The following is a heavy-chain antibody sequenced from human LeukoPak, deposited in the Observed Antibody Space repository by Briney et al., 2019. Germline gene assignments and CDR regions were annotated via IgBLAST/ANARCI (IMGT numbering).Heavy chain of an antibody. J-gene: IGHJ6*02. CDR1: GLTVGSNY. V-gene: IGHV3-66*02. CDR2: IYAGGST. CDR3: ARGFGKAAADVFGGYTMDV. Sequence: GGSLRLSCAASGLTVGSNYMSWVRQAPGKGLEWVSLIYAGGSTYYADSVRGRFTISRDNSKNTLYLQMNSLTPEDTAVYYCARGFGKAAADVFGGYTMDVWGQGTTVIVSS. D-gene: IGHD6-13*01.